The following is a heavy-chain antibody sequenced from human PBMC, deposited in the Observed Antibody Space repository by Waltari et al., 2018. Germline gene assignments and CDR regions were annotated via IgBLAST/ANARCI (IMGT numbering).Heavy chain of an antibody. CDR2: IWFDGSDK. Sequence: QVNLVESGGGVVKPGGSLRLACTHSGFTFSNFGMHWVRQAPGKGLELVALIWFDGSDKFYADSVRGRFTISRDNSARTLYLDMDSLRLDDTAMYYCAKDAFGNTYLDFWGQGTLVTVSS. CDR3: AKDAFGNTYLDF. CDR1: GFTFSNFG. J-gene: IGHJ4*02. D-gene: IGHD2-2*02. V-gene: IGHV3-30*02.